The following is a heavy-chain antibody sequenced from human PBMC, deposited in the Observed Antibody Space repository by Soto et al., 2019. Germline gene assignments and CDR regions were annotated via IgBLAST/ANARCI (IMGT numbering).Heavy chain of an antibody. CDR2: INPNSGGT. J-gene: IGHJ4*02. CDR3: ARVMSFPTTSLLLWFGGQVGGIDY. D-gene: IGHD3-10*01. Sequence: ASVKVSCKASGYTFTGYYMHWVRQAPGQGLEWMGWINPNSGGTNYAQKFQGWVTMTRDTSISTAYMELSRLRSDDTAVYYCARVMSFPTTSLLLWFGGQVGGIDYWGQGTLVTVSS. CDR1: GYTFTGYY. V-gene: IGHV1-2*04.